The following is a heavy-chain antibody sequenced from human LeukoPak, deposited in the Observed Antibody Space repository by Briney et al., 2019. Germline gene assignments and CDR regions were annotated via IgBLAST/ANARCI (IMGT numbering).Heavy chain of an antibody. CDR3: ARVPPRDGYNHYHFDY. V-gene: IGHV1-18*01. Sequence: EASVKVSCKTSNYIFTNYGITWMRQAPGQGPEWLGWISTYNDNTYYPQKFQGRVTMYTDSSTSTAYMELSSLRSEDTAVYYCARVPPRDGYNHYHFDYWGQGTLVTVSS. CDR2: ISTYNDNT. D-gene: IGHD5-24*01. J-gene: IGHJ4*02. CDR1: NYIFTNYG.